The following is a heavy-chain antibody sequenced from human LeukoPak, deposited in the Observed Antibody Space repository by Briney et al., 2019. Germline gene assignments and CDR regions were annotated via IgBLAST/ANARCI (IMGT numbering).Heavy chain of an antibody. D-gene: IGHD4-23*01. CDR3: ARDVHGGAFDY. CDR2: INQDGSAK. J-gene: IGHJ4*02. Sequence: PGGSLRLSCAASGFTFSSYWMNWVRQAPGKGLEWVANINQDGSAKYYVDSVKGRFTFSRDNAMNSLFLQMNSLRAEDTAVYYCARDVHGGAFDYWGQGTLVTVSS. V-gene: IGHV3-7*01. CDR1: GFTFSSYW.